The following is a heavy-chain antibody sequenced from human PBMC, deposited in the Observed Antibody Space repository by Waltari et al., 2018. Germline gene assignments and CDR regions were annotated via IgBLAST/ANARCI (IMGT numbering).Heavy chain of an antibody. CDR2: INPNSGGS. Sequence: QVLLAQSGAAVKKPGASVKVSCKASGYHFPGHSKHWVRQSPGQGLEWMVWINPNSGGSNYAQKFQGRFTISRDTADDSMSLHMNGLTAEDTAIYYCAVYKEYSFGKSGLGPCDTWGQGTMVTVSS. D-gene: IGHD1-20*01. CDR1: GYHFPGHS. CDR3: AVYKEYSFGKSGLGPCDT. V-gene: IGHV1-2*02. J-gene: IGHJ3*01.